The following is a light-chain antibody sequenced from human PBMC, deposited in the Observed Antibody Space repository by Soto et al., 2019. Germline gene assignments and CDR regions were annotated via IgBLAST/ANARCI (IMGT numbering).Light chain of an antibody. V-gene: IGLV2-23*01. Sequence: QSALTQPASVSGSPGQSITISCTGTSSDVGSYNLVSWYQQHPGKAPKLMIYEGSKRPSGVSNRFSGSKSGNTASLTISGLQAEDEADYHCCSYAGSSTGWVFGGGTKLTVL. CDR3: CSYAGSSTGWV. CDR1: SSDVGSYNL. J-gene: IGLJ3*02. CDR2: EGS.